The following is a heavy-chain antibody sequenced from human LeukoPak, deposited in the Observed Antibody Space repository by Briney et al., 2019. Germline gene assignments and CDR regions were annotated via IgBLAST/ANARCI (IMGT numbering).Heavy chain of an antibody. CDR3: ARLVYDSRGYYFDY. V-gene: IGHV4-59*08. CDR2: IRYSGSA. J-gene: IGHJ4*02. CDR1: GDSISTYY. D-gene: IGHD3-22*01. Sequence: KPSETLSLTCTVSGDSISTYYWSWIRQPPGKGLEWIGYIRYSGSANYNPSLRSRVTISIDTSKNQFSLKLSSLPAADTAVYHCARLVYDSRGYYFDYWGQGTLVTVSS.